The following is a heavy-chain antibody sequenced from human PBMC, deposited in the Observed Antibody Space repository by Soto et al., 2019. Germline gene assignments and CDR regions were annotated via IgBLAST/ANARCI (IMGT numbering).Heavy chain of an antibody. J-gene: IGHJ6*02. D-gene: IGHD3-3*01. CDR3: AADAHQDDFWSSYPYYFYSMDV. V-gene: IGHV1-58*01. CDR1: RITFIRSA. CDR2: IVVGSGST. Sequence: AGVKVSCTVSRITFIRSALPWMRQARRQPRAWIGRIVVGSGSTTYAQIVQERITITRDMSTSTVYMDLRSLRAQDTAMYYCAADAHQDDFWSSYPYYFYSMDVWGQVTAVTV.